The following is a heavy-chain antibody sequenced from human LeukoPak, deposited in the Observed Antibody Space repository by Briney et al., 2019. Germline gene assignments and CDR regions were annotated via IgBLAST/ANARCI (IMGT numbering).Heavy chain of an antibody. D-gene: IGHD3-10*01. CDR1: GFTVSSNY. CDR2: IFYIGNA. V-gene: IGHV4-39*07. CDR3: GRVNRFAGTYSIDY. Sequence: GSLRLSCAASGFTVSSNYMSWIRQTPGKGLEWIGSIFYIGNAYYNPSLQSRVTISVDTSKNQFSLKLSTVTAADTARYYCGRVNRFAGTYSIDYWGQGTLVTVSS. J-gene: IGHJ4*02.